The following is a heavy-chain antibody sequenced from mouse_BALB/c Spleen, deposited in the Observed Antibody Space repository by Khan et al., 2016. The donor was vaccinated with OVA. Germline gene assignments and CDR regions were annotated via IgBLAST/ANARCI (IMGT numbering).Heavy chain of an antibody. V-gene: IGHV5-15*02. J-gene: IGHJ3*01. CDR1: GFTFSDYG. D-gene: IGHD1-2*01. Sequence: EVKLEESGGGLVQPGGSRKLSCAASGFTFSDYGMAWVRQAPGKGPEWVAFISDLAYTIYYADTVTGRFTISRENAKNTLYLAMSSLRSAATAIYYCARGGGTAPFAYWGLGTLVTVSA. CDR3: ARGGGTAPFAY. CDR2: ISDLAYTI.